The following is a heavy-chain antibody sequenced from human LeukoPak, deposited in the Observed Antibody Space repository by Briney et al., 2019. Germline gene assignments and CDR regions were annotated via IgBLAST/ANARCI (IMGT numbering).Heavy chain of an antibody. CDR3: ARGLRNTDTFDI. CDR1: GFTFSSYE. V-gene: IGHV3-33*08. CDR2: IWYDGSNK. J-gene: IGHJ3*02. Sequence: TGGSLRLSCAASGFTFSSYEMNWVRQAPGKGLEWVAVIWYDGSNKYYADSVKGRFTISRDNSKNTVYLQMNSLRAEDTAVYYCARGLRNTDTFDIWGQGTMVTVSS.